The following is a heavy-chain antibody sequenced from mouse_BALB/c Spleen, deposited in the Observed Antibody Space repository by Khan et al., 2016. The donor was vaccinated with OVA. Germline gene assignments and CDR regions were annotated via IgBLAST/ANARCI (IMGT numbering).Heavy chain of an antibody. CDR1: GYIFTDYY. CDR3: ARRNYFGYTFAY. CDR2: ISPGSDDT. D-gene: IGHD1-2*01. Sequence: QVQLQQPGAELARPGASVKLSCKASGYIFTDYYINWVKQRTGQGLEWIGEISPGSDDTYYNEKFKGKATLTADKSSSTAYMQFSSLTSEDSAVYFCARRNYFGYTFAYWGQGTLVTVSA. J-gene: IGHJ3*01. V-gene: IGHV1-77*01.